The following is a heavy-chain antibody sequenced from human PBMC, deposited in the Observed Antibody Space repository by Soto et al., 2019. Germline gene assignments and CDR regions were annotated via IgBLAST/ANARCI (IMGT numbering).Heavy chain of an antibody. CDR1: GFTFDDYG. CDR3: AKFGWYLWVDAFDI. D-gene: IGHD6-19*01. J-gene: IGHJ3*02. CDR2: INWNGGST. Sequence: PGGSLRLSCAASGFTFDDYGMSWVRQAPGKGLEWVSGINWNGGSTGYADSVKGRFTISRDNSKNTLYLQMNSLRAEDTAVYYCAKFGWYLWVDAFDIWGQGTMVTVSS. V-gene: IGHV3-20*04.